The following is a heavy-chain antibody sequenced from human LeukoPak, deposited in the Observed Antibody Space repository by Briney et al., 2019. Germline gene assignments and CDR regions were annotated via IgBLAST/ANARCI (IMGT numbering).Heavy chain of an antibody. CDR1: GLTLSTYA. Sequence: SVKVSCKASGLTLSTYAISWVRQAPGQGLEWMGGIIPMFGSAHYAQKFQDRVTITADESTTIAYMELSSLRSEDTAVYYCASSPRIVGRLDYYYYMDVWGKGTTVTVSS. D-gene: IGHD6-6*01. CDR2: IIPMFGSA. J-gene: IGHJ6*03. CDR3: ASSPRIVGRLDYYYYMDV. V-gene: IGHV1-69*13.